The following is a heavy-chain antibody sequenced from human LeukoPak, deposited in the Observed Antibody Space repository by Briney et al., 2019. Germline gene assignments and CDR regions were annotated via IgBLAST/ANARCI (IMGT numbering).Heavy chain of an antibody. V-gene: IGHV3-9*01. CDR2: ISWNSGSI. J-gene: IGHJ5*02. D-gene: IGHD3-22*01. CDR1: GFTFDDYA. Sequence: GGSLRLSCAASGFTFDDYAMHWVRQAPGKGLEWVSGISWNSGSIGYADSVKGRFTISRDNAKNSLYLQMNSLRAEDTAVYYCARDQDSSGYYSNWFDPWGRGTLVTVSS. CDR3: ARDQDSSGYYSNWFDP.